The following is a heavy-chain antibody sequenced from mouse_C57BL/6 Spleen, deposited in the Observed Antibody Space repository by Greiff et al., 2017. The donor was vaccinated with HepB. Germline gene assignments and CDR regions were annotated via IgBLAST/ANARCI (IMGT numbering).Heavy chain of an antibody. CDR3: ARRYYGSRYEDFDY. V-gene: IGHV1-69*01. CDR2: IDPSDSYT. D-gene: IGHD1-1*01. CDR1: GYTFTSYW. J-gene: IGHJ2*01. Sequence: QVQLQQPGAELVMPGASVKLSCKASGYTFTSYWMHWVKQRPGQGLEWIGEIDPSDSYTNYNQKFKGKSTLTVDKSSSKAYMQLSSLTSEDSAVYYCARRYYGSRYEDFDYWGQGTTLTVSS.